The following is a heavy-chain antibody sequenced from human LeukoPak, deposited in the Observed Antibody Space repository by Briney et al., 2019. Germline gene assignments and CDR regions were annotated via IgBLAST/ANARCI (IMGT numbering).Heavy chain of an antibody. Sequence: PGGSLRLSCAASGFTFSSYSMNWVRQAPGKGLEWVSYISSSSSTIYYADSVKGRFTISRGNAKNSLYLQMNSLRAEDTAVYYCARDLRWLVHDAFDIWGQGTMVTVSS. D-gene: IGHD6-19*01. CDR2: ISSSSSTI. CDR3: ARDLRWLVHDAFDI. CDR1: GFTFSSYS. J-gene: IGHJ3*02. V-gene: IGHV3-48*01.